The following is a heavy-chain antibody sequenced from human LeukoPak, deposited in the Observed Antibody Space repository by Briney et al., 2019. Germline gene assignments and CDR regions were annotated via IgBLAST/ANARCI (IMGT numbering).Heavy chain of an antibody. V-gene: IGHV1-8*02. Sequence: ASVKVSCKASGYTFTGYYMHWVRQAPGKGLEWLGWINPNRGNTGYAQKFQGRVTMTRNTSISTAYMELSSLRSEDTAVYYCARVDLSDSVYDLPNSGMDVWGQGTTVTVSS. CDR3: ARVDLSDSVYDLPNSGMDV. D-gene: IGHD5/OR15-5a*01. CDR2: INPNRGNT. J-gene: IGHJ6*02. CDR1: GYTFTGYY.